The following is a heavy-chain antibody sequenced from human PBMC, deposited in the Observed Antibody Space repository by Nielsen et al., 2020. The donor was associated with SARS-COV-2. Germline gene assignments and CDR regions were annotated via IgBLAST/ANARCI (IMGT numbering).Heavy chain of an antibody. CDR1: GGSISNDAYH. Sequence: SETLSLTCSVSGGSISNDAYHWGWIRQHPGKGLEWLGNIYYTGSTQYHPSLKSRVTLSVDTSKNQFSLKLSSVTAADTAVYYCARYCGSNSCYYIGFDYWGQGALVTVPS. D-gene: IGHD2-2*01. CDR3: ARYCGSNSCYYIGFDY. CDR2: IYYTGST. V-gene: IGHV4-31*03. J-gene: IGHJ4*02.